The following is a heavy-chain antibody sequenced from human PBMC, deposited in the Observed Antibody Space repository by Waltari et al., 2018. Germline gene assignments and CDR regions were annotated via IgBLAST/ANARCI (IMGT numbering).Heavy chain of an antibody. CDR2: MYFDSGII. CDR3: ARQGPGGRAYDI. Sequence: QLQLQESGPGLVKPSETLYLTCTVSGGSISSNSYFWGWIRQPPGQGLEWIGMMYFDSGIIYYNPSLKSRVTIFGDTSKNQFSLKLTTVTAADTAFYYCARQGPGGRAYDIWGQGTMLTVSS. J-gene: IGHJ3*02. V-gene: IGHV4-39*01. CDR1: GGSISSNSYF.